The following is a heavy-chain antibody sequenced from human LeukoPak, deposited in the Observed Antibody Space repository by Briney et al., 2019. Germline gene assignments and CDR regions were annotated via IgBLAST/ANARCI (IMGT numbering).Heavy chain of an antibody. Sequence: PSQTLSLTCTVSGGSIRSGSYYWSWIRQPAGKGLEWIGRIYTSGRTNYNPSLKSRVTISLDTSKNQFSLKLSSVTAADTAVYYCARQEQWLALYYFDYWGQGTLVTVSS. J-gene: IGHJ4*02. CDR3: ARQEQWLALYYFDY. CDR2: IYTSGRT. CDR1: GGSIRSGSYY. D-gene: IGHD6-19*01. V-gene: IGHV4-61*02.